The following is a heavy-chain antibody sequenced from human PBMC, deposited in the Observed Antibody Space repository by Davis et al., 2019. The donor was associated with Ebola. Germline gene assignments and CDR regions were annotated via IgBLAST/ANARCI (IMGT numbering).Heavy chain of an antibody. CDR2: IIPILGIA. CDR3: ARDPRIQLWSDYFDY. Sequence: SVKVSCKASGGTFSSYTISWVRQAPGQGLEWMGRIIPILGIANYAQKFQGRVTITADKSTSTAYMELSSLRSEDTAVYYCARDPRIQLWSDYFDYWGQGTLVTVSS. D-gene: IGHD5-18*01. CDR1: GGTFSSYT. V-gene: IGHV1-69*04. J-gene: IGHJ4*02.